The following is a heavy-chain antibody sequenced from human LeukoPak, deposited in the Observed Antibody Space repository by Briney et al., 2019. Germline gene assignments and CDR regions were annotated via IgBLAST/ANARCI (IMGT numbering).Heavy chain of an antibody. CDR1: GFTFSSYG. CDR3: ARDSDSWYFDY. Sequence: PGGSLRLSCAASGFTFSSYGMNWVRQAPGKGLEWVSYISSSGSTIYYADSVKGRFTISRDNSKNTLYLQMNSLRADDTAVYYCARDSDSWYFDYWGQGTLVTVSS. J-gene: IGHJ4*02. CDR2: ISSSGSTI. D-gene: IGHD6-13*01. V-gene: IGHV3-48*01.